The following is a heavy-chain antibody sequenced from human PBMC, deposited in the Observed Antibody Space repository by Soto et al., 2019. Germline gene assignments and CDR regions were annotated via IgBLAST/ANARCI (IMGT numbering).Heavy chain of an antibody. CDR3: ARDFNYYTMDV. CDR2: INPNSGVT. Sequence: ASVKVSCKASGYTFTGDYMHWVRQAPGQGLEWLGRINPNSGVTNYAQNFEGRVTMTRDTSTSTVYMEMSWLTFDDTAVYYCARDFNYYTMDVWGQGTTVTVSS. J-gene: IGHJ6*02. V-gene: IGHV1-2*02. CDR1: GYTFTGDY.